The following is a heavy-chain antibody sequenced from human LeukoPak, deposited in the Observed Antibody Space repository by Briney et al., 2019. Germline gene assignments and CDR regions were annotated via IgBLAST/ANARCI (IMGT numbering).Heavy chain of an antibody. Sequence: GGSPRLSCAASGFTFSSYWMSWVRQAPGKGLEWVANIKQDGSEKYYVDSVKGRFTISRDNAKNSLYLQMNSLRAEDTAVYYCATGGITMIVVDTMMDVWGKGTTVTVSS. CDR1: GFTFSSYW. CDR3: ATGGITMIVVDTMMDV. D-gene: IGHD3-22*01. J-gene: IGHJ6*04. V-gene: IGHV3-7*01. CDR2: IKQDGSEK.